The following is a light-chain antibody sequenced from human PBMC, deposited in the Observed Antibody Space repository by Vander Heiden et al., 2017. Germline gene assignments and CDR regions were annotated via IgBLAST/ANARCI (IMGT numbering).Light chain of an antibody. J-gene: IGLJ3*02. V-gene: IGLV1-44*01. CDR1: SCNSGGNA. Sequence: QSVLTQPPSASGNHGQRFPIISSGTSCNSGGNAVNYCQQLPGTAPQLLIYSDNQRPSGVPGRSSGSKSGTSASLAISGLQSEDEADYYCAAWDDSLNGWVFGGGTKLTVL. CDR3: AAWDDSLNGWV. CDR2: SDN.